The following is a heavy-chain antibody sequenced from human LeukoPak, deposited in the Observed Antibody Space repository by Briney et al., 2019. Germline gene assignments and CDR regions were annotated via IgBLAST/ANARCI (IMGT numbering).Heavy chain of an antibody. J-gene: IGHJ4*02. CDR3: ARLNHPTYYYDSSGYAGFDY. CDR1: GGSISSSSYF. CDR2: IYHSGST. V-gene: IGHV4-39*01. Sequence: PSETLSLTCTVSGGSISSSSYFWGWIRQTPGKGLEWIGSIYHSGSTYYNPSLKSRVTISVDTSKDQFSLKLSSVTAADTAVYYCARLNHPTYYYDSSGYAGFDYWGQGTLVTVSS. D-gene: IGHD3-22*01.